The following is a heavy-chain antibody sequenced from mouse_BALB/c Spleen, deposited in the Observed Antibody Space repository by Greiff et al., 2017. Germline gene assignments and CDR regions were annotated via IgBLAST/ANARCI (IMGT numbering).Heavy chain of an antibody. CDR1: GFTFSDYY. CDR2: ISDGGSYT. D-gene: IGHD1-1*01. J-gene: IGHJ4*01. V-gene: IGHV5-4*02. Sequence: EVQGVESGGGLVKPGGSLKLSCAASGFTFSDYYMYWVRQTPEKRLEWVATISDGGSYTYYPDSVKGRFTISRDNAKNNLYLQMSSLKSEDTAMYYCARDPYYYGSSYAMDYWGQGTSATVSS. CDR3: ARDPYYYGSSYAMDY.